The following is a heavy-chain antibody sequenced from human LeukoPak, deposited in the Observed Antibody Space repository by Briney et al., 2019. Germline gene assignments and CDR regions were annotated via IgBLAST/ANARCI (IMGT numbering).Heavy chain of an antibody. V-gene: IGHV4-30-4*01. D-gene: IGHD7-27*01. Sequence: SETLSLTCTVSGGSISSGGYYWSWIRQPPGKGLEWIGYIYYSGSTYYNPSLKSRVTIPVDTSKNQFSLKLSSVTAADTAVYYCARPTLGWDAFDIWGQGTMVTVPS. CDR3: ARPTLGWDAFDI. CDR2: IYYSGST. CDR1: GGSISSGGYY. J-gene: IGHJ3*02.